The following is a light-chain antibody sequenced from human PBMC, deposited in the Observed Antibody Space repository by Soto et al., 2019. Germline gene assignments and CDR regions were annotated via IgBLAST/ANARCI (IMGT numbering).Light chain of an antibody. Sequence: DIQMTLSPSSLSASVGDRVTITCQASQDIYKYLNWYQQKPGKAPKLLIYDASNLETGVPSRFSGSGSRTDFTFTISSLQPEDIATYYCQQYDKVPWTFGQGTKVEIK. CDR3: QQYDKVPWT. V-gene: IGKV1-33*01. CDR2: DAS. CDR1: QDIYKY. J-gene: IGKJ1*01.